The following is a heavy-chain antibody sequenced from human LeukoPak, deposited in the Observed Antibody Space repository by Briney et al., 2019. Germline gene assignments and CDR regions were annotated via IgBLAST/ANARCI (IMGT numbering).Heavy chain of an antibody. D-gene: IGHD1-26*01. V-gene: IGHV3-33*01. Sequence: GGSLRLSCAASGFTFSSYGMHWVRQAPGKGLEWVAVIWYDGSNKHYADSVKGRFTISRDNSKNTLYLQMNSLRAEDTAVYYCARDIGVGATADYWGQGTLVTVSS. CDR3: ARDIGVGATADY. CDR2: IWYDGSNK. CDR1: GFTFSSYG. J-gene: IGHJ4*02.